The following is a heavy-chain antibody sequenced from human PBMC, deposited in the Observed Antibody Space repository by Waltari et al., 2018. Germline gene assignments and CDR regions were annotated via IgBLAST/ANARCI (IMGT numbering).Heavy chain of an antibody. CDR2: ISGNSGSI. CDR1: GFTFNDYA. Sequence: EVQLVESGGGLVQPGRSLRLSCAASGFTFNDYAMHWVRHAPGKGLGWVSGISGNSGSIGYGDSVKGRFTISRDNTKNSLSLQMNSLRAKDTALYYCAKDKEPSPYYFDYWGQGTLVTVSS. CDR3: AKDKEPSPYYFDY. J-gene: IGHJ4*02. V-gene: IGHV3-9*01.